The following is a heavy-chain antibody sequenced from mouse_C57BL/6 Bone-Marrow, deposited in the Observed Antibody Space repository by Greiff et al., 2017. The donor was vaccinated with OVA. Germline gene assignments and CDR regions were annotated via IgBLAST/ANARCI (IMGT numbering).Heavy chain of an antibody. CDR2: ISSGGSYT. CDR3: ARQLHYAMDY. Sequence: EVKLVESGGDLVKPGGSLKLSCAASGFTFSSYGMSWVRQTPDKRREWVATISSGGSYTYYPDSVKGRFTISRDNAKNTLYLQMSSLKAEDTAMYYCARQLHYAMDYWGQGTSVTVSS. J-gene: IGHJ4*01. CDR1: GFTFSSYG. V-gene: IGHV5-6*01.